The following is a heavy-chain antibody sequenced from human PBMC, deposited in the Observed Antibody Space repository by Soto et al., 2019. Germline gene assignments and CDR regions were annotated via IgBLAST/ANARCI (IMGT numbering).Heavy chain of an antibody. D-gene: IGHD6-13*01. CDR1: GGSVNTEDYY. J-gene: IGHJ4*02. V-gene: IGHV4-31*03. Sequence: QVQLQESGPGLVKPSQTLSLTCTVSGGSVNTEDYYWTWIRQHPGKGLEWIGSISYAGSTYFTPSLLSRLTMSVDTSNNQFSLMLTSVTAADTAVYYCVRERGISSSWCLGYFDYWGPGTLVTVSS. CDR2: ISYAGST. CDR3: VRERGISSSWCLGYFDY.